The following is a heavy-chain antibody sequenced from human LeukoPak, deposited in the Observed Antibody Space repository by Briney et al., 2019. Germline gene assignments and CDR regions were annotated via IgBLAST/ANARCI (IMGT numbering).Heavy chain of an antibody. D-gene: IGHD6-13*01. CDR2: INHSGST. V-gene: IGHV4-34*01. J-gene: IGHJ4*02. CDR1: GGSFSGHY. CDR3: ASLPGIAAAGGDY. Sequence: SETLSLTCAVYGGSFSGHYWSWIRQPPGKGLEWIGEINHSGSTNYNPSLKSRVTISVDTSKNQFSLKLSSVTAADTAVYYCASLPGIAAAGGDYWGQGTLVTVSS.